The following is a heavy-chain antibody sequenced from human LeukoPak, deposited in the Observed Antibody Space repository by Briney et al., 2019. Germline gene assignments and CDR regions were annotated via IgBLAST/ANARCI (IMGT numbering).Heavy chain of an antibody. CDR3: AGQSHYDYVWGSYRLFDY. CDR1: GFSVSSVYY. V-gene: IGHV4-38-2*02. D-gene: IGHD3-16*02. CDR2: IYRSGST. Sequence: SETLSLTCTVSGFSVSSVYYWGWIRQPPGKGLEWIGSIYRSGSTYYNPSLKSRVTISVDTSKNQFSLKLSSVTAADTAVYYCAGQSHYDYVWGSYRLFDYWGQGTLVTVSS. J-gene: IGHJ4*02.